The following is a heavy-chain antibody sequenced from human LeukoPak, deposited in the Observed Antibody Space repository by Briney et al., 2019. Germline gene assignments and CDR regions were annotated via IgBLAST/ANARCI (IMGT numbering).Heavy chain of an antibody. CDR1: GXMFHDYA. J-gene: IGHJ4*02. V-gene: IGHV3-43*02. Sequence: PGGSLGLSWAAPGXMFHDYAIHWVRQAPGKGLEWVSLISGDGGSTFYADSVKGRFTISRDNSKNSLYLQMNSLRSDDTALYYCARESESSGWYDYWGQGTLVTVSS. CDR3: ARESESSGWYDY. D-gene: IGHD6-19*01. CDR2: ISGDGGST.